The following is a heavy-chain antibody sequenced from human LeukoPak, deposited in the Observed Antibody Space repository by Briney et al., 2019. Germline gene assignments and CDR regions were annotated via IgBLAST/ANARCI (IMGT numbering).Heavy chain of an antibody. Sequence: SETLSLTCTVSGGSISTYYWSWIRQPPGKGLEWIGYIYYSGSTNYNPSVKSRVTMSVDTSKKQFSLNLSSLTAADTAVYYCVRGGTAVVTPYAFDIWGQGTMVTVSS. CDR1: GGSISTYY. D-gene: IGHD4-23*01. CDR3: VRGGTAVVTPYAFDI. CDR2: IYYSGST. V-gene: IGHV4-59*01. J-gene: IGHJ3*02.